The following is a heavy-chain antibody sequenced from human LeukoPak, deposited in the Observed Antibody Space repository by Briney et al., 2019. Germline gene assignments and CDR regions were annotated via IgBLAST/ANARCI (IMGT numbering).Heavy chain of an antibody. Sequence: AGSLRLSCAASGIAVSSNYMSCVRHPPQKGLEWNSFISINTNTSYADSARGRFTISRDTSTNTLLLHMNSLREEASAVYYCGIEPTWDHLFECWGQGTLVTVSS. J-gene: IGHJ4*02. CDR1: GIAVSSNY. CDR2: ISINTNT. V-gene: IGHV3-66*02. D-gene: IGHD1-14*01. CDR3: GIEPTWDHLFEC.